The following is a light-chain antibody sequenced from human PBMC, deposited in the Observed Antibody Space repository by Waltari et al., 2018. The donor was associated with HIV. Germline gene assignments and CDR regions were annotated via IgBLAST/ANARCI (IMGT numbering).Light chain of an antibody. CDR3: QVWDSSSEHVV. CDR1: HIGSKS. V-gene: IGLV3-21*04. Sequence: SYVLTQPPSVSVAPGTTARITCGGNHIGSKSVHWYQHKPGQAPVLVIYYDRERPSGIPERFSGSESGNTATLTINRVEAGDEADYYCQVWDSSSEHVVFGGGTKLTVL. CDR2: YDR. J-gene: IGLJ2*01.